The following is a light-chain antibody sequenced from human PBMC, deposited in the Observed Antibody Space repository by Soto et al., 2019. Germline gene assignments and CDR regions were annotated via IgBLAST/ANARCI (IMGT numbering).Light chain of an antibody. J-gene: IGKJ1*01. V-gene: IGKV1-39*01. CDR2: AAS. CDR1: QGISTY. CDR3: QQSYSTPCT. Sequence: DIQMTQSPASLSASVGDRVTITCRASQGISTYLNWYQRKPGKAPKLLIYAASSMQSGVPSRFSGSESETDFTLTISSLQPEDFANYSCQQSYSTPCTFGQGTKVDIK.